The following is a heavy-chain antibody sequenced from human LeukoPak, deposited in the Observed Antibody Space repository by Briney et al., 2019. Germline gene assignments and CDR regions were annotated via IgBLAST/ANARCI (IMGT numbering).Heavy chain of an antibody. V-gene: IGHV1-18*01. CDR3: ARTASYDFWSGYPNWFDP. CDR1: GYTFTSYG. Sequence: ASVKVSCKASGYTFTSYGISWVRQAPGQGLEWMGWISAYNGNTNYAQKLQGRVTMTTDTSTSTAYMELRSLRSDDTAVYYCARTASYDFWSGYPNWFDPWGQGTLVTVSS. CDR2: ISAYNGNT. D-gene: IGHD3-3*01. J-gene: IGHJ5*02.